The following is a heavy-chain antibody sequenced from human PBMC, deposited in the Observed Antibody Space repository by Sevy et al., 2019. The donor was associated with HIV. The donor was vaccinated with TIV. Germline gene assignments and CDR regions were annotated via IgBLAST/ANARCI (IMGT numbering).Heavy chain of an antibody. CDR1: GYTISSGYY. Sequence: SETLSLTCAVSGYTISSGYYWGWIRQPPGKGLEWIGNIYHSGSTYYNASLKSRVLISVDTWKNEFSLYLTSVTATDTAVYYCARGPHTDPHIPVDYWGRGIMVTVSS. D-gene: IGHD2-2*02. CDR2: IYHSGST. J-gene: IGHJ4*02. CDR3: ARGPHTDPHIPVDY. V-gene: IGHV4-38-2*01.